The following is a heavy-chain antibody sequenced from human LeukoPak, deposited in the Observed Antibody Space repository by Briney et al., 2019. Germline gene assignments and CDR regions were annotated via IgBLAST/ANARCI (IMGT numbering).Heavy chain of an antibody. CDR2: LSPNSGGT. J-gene: IGHJ5*01. V-gene: IGHV1-2*02. CDR1: GYTFTGYF. Sequence: ASVKVSCKASGYTFTGYFVHWVRQAPGQGLEWMGWLSPNSGGTHCSQRFQGRVTMTRDTSISTAYMELSRLRSDDTAVYFCARGGAHTYNSFDFWGQGTLVTVSS. D-gene: IGHD2-15*01. CDR3: ARGGAHTYNSFDF.